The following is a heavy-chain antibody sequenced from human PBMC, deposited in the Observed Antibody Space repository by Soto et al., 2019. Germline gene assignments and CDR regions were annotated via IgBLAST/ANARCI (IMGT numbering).Heavy chain of an antibody. CDR2: ISQNGRSK. CDR3: TRECTIGQFDN. Sequence: PGGSLRLSCVTSGFTFSDYGFHWVRQAPGKGLDWVAMISQNGRSKKFADSVQGRFSTHRDNFKDTVFLQMDSLTLEDTAVYYCTRECTIGQFDNWGQGTPVTVSS. V-gene: IGHV3-30*19. J-gene: IGHJ4*02. D-gene: IGHD2-8*01. CDR1: GFTFSDYG.